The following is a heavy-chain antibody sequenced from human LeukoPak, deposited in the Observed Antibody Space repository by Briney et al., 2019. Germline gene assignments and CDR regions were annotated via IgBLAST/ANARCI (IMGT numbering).Heavy chain of an antibody. V-gene: IGHV3-7*01. CDR2: INPDGSET. CDR1: GFTFRFYW. CDR3: VRWGVEAGMDS. D-gene: IGHD6-19*01. J-gene: IGHJ4*02. Sequence: GGSLRLSCEVSGFTFRFYWLGWVRQAPGQGLGWVADINPDGSETYYMDSVKGRFTISRDNAKESMYLQMNSLRVEETAVYFCVRWGVEAGMDSWGQGILLTVPS.